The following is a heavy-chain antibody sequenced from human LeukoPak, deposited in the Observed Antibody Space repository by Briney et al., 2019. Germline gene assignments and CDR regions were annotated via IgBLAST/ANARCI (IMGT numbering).Heavy chain of an antibody. D-gene: IGHD2-15*01. J-gene: IGHJ3*02. CDR3: ARDPPSPVVVAATDAFDI. Sequence: PGGSLRLSCAASGFTFSNYAMNWVRQAPGKGLEWVSGISGSGGSTYYADSVKGRSTISRDNAKSSLYLQMNSLRAEDTAVYYCARDPPSPVVVAATDAFDIWGQGTMVTVSS. CDR2: ISGSGGST. CDR1: GFTFSNYA. V-gene: IGHV3-23*01.